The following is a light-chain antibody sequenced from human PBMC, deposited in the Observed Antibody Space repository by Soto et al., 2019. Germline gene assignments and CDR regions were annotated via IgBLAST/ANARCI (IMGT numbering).Light chain of an antibody. V-gene: IGLV2-14*01. Sequence: QSALTQPASVSGSPGQSITISCTGTSSDVGGYNYVSWYQQHPGKAPKLMIYEVSNRPSGVSNRFSGSKSGNTASLTISGRQAEDEADYYCSSYPSSSTWVFGGGTKLTVL. J-gene: IGLJ3*02. CDR3: SSYPSSSTWV. CDR1: SSDVGGYNY. CDR2: EVS.